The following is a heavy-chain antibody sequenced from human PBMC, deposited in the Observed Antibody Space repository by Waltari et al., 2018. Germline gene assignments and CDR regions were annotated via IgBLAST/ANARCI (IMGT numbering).Heavy chain of an antibody. D-gene: IGHD2-2*01. CDR1: GGTFSSYA. CDR3: ARLAYCSSTSCPLYYYYMDV. V-gene: IGHV1-69*14. CDR2: IIPIFGTA. Sequence: QVQLVQSGAEVKKPGSSVKVSCKASGGTFSSYAISWVRQAPGQGLEWMGGIIPIFGTANYAQKFQGRVTITADKSTSTAYMELSSLRSEDTAVYYCARLAYCSSTSCPLYYYYMDVWGKGTTVTVSS. J-gene: IGHJ6*03.